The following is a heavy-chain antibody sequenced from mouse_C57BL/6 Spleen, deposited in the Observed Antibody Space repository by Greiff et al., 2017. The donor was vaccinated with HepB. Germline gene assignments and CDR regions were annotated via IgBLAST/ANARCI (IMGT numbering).Heavy chain of an antibody. CDR2: INPGSGGT. Sequence: QVQLQQSGAELVRPGTSVKVSCKASGYAFTNYLIEWVKQRPGQGLEWIGVINPGSGGTNYNETFKGKATLTADKSSSTAYMQLSSLTSEDSAVYFCARWSDYWGQGTTLTVSS. CDR1: GYAFTNYL. CDR3: ARWSDY. V-gene: IGHV1-54*01. J-gene: IGHJ2*01.